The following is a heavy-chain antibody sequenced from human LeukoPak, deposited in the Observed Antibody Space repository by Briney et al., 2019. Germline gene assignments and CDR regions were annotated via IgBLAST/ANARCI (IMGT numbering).Heavy chain of an antibody. CDR3: ARRISSAWFDP. J-gene: IGHJ5*02. D-gene: IGHD3-22*01. CDR2: IYHSGST. CDR1: GFSISSGYY. V-gene: IGHV4-38-2*02. Sequence: PSETLSLTCSVSGFSISSGYYWGWIRQPPGEGLDWIGIIYHSGSTYYNPSLKSRVTMSVDTSKNQFSLKLSSVTAADTAVYYCARRISSAWFDPWGQGTLVTVSS.